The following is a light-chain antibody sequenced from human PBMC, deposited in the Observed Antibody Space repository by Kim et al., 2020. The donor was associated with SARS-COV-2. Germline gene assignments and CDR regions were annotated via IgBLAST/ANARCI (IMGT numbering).Light chain of an antibody. CDR3: QKYNSAPMT. CDR1: QGISIY. V-gene: IGKV1-27*01. J-gene: IGKJ1*01. Sequence: DIQMTQSPSSLSASVGDRVTITCRASQGISIYLAWYQQKPGKGPKLLIYAASTLQSGVPSRFSGSGSGTDFTLTISSLQPEDVATYYYQKYNSAPMTFGQGTRVEIK. CDR2: AAS.